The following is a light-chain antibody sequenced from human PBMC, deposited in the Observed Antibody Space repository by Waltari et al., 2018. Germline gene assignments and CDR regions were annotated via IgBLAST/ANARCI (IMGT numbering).Light chain of an antibody. J-gene: IGLJ3*02. Sequence: QTVVTQEPSFSVSPGGPVTLTCGLISGSVSTKFYPTWYQQTPGQAPRTLMYSTNTRSSGVPDRFSGSILGNKAALTITGAQADDESDYYCVLYMGSGISVFGGGTKLTVL. CDR3: VLYMGSGISV. CDR2: STN. CDR1: SGSVSTKFY. V-gene: IGLV8-61*01.